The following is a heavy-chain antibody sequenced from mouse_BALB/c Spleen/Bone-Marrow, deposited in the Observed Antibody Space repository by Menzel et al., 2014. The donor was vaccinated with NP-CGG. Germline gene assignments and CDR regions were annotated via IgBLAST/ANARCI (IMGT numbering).Heavy chain of an antibody. D-gene: IGHD2-12*01. CDR2: IDPYYGGT. J-gene: IGHJ2*01. CDR1: GYSFTGYN. CDR3: ARGGYTTRGGYFDY. V-gene: IGHV1-39*01. Sequence: VQMQQSGPELEKPGASVKISCKASGYSFTGYNMNWVKQSNGKSLEWIGNIDPYYGGTSYNQKFKGKAKLTVDKSSSTAYIQRKSLTSEDSAVYYCARGGYTTRGGYFDYWGQGTTLTVSS.